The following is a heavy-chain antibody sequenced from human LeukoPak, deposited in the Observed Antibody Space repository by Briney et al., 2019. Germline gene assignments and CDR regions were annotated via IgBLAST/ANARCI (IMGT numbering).Heavy chain of an antibody. V-gene: IGHV3-23*01. J-gene: IGHJ5*02. CDR1: GFTFSSYA. Sequence: GGSLRLSCAASGFTFSSYAMSWVRQAPGKGLEWVSAISGSGGSTYYADSVKSRFTISRDNSKNTLYLQMNSLRAEDTAVYYCANGGQWVRGNWSDPWGQGTLVTVSS. CDR2: ISGSGGST. CDR3: ANGGQWVRGNWSDP. D-gene: IGHD1-26*01.